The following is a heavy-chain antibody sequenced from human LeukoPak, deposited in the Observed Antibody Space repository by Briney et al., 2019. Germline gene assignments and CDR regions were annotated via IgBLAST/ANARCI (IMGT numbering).Heavy chain of an antibody. CDR3: ARRSSSWYGLDY. D-gene: IGHD6-13*01. Sequence: SETLSLTCTVSGGSLISHYWSCIRQPAGKGLEWIGRIYTSGSTNYNPSLKSRVTISVDKSKNQFSLKLSSVTAADTAVYYCARRSSSWYGLDYWGQGTLVTVSS. J-gene: IGHJ4*02. CDR1: GGSLISHY. V-gene: IGHV4-4*07. CDR2: IYTSGST.